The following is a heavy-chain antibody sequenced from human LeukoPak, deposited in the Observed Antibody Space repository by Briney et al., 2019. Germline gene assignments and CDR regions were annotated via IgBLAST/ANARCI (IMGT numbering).Heavy chain of an antibody. Sequence: GGSLKLSCAASGFSFSSYAMSWVRQAPGKGLEWVSSISGSGGSTYYAESVKGRFTISRDNSKNTLFLQMNSLRAEDTAVFYCAKRSGYTTGWFFDFWGQGTLVTVSS. J-gene: IGHJ4*02. CDR2: ISGSGGST. D-gene: IGHD6-19*01. CDR3: AKRSGYTTGWFFDF. CDR1: GFSFSSYA. V-gene: IGHV3-23*01.